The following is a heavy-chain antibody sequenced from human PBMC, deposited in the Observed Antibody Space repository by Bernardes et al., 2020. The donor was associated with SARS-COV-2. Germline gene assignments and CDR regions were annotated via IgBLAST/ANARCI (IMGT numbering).Heavy chain of an antibody. Sequence: TLSLTCTVSGGSISSGGYYWSWIRQHPGKGLEWIGYIYYSGSTYYNPSLKSRVTISVDTSKNQFSLKLSSLTAADTAVYYCARDSKSITIFGVVNYYGMDGWGQGTTGTVSS. CDR2: IYYSGST. J-gene: IGHJ6*01. CDR1: GGSISSGGYY. V-gene: IGHV4-31*03. D-gene: IGHD3-3*01. CDR3: ARDSKSITIFGVVNYYGMDG.